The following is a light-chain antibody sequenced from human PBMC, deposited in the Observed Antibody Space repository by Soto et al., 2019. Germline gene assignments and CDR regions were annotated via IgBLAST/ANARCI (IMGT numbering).Light chain of an antibody. V-gene: IGLV1-51*01. CDR2: DNN. J-gene: IGLJ3*02. CDR3: GTWDYRLNGHWV. CDR1: NSNIGDNY. Sequence: QSVLTQPPSVSAAPGQRVSISCSGTNSNIGDNYVSWYQHLPGTAPRLLIYDNNKRPSGIPDRFSGSKSGTSATLGITGLQTGDEADYYCGTWDYRLNGHWVFGGGTKVTVL.